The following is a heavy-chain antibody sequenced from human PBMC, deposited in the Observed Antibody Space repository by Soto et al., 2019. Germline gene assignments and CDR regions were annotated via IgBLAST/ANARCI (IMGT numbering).Heavy chain of an antibody. Sequence: QVQLVQSGAEVKKPGASVKVSCKASGYTFTSYGISWVRQAPGQGPEWMGWISGYNGNTNYAQKLRGRVTMTTDTSTSTAYMELRSLRSDDTAVYYCARGAYYHDSSGYPYYYYNGMDVWGQGTTVTVSS. CDR2: ISGYNGNT. J-gene: IGHJ6*02. V-gene: IGHV1-18*01. D-gene: IGHD3-22*01. CDR1: GYTFTSYG. CDR3: ARGAYYHDSSGYPYYYYNGMDV.